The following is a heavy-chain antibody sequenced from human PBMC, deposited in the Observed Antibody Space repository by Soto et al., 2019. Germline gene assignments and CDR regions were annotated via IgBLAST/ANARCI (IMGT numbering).Heavy chain of an antibody. CDR3: ARGRGYDSSAYSY. Sequence: QPGGSLRLSCVASGFTFSKHALAWVRQAPGKGLEWVSAISGSGASTYDSDSVKGRFVISRDNSNNTLYLQMNSLRAEDTAVYYCARGRGYDSSAYSYWGQGTLVTVSS. D-gene: IGHD5-12*01. CDR1: GFTFSKHA. J-gene: IGHJ4*02. CDR2: ISGSGAST. V-gene: IGHV3-23*01.